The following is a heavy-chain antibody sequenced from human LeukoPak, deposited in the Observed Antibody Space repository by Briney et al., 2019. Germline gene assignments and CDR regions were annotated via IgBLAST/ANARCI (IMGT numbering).Heavy chain of an antibody. V-gene: IGHV1-8*03. Sequence: GASVKVSCKASGNTFTSHGISWVRQAPGQGLEWMGWMNPNSGNTGYAQKFQGRVTITRNTSISTAYMELSSLRSEDTAVYYCARGVYYYDSSGYYSVNFDYWGQGTLVTVSS. CDR1: GNTFTSHG. J-gene: IGHJ4*02. CDR3: ARGVYYYDSSGYYSVNFDY. D-gene: IGHD3-22*01. CDR2: MNPNSGNT.